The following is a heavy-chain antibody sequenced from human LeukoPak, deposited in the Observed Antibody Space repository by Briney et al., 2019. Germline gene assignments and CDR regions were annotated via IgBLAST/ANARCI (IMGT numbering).Heavy chain of an antibody. CDR2: IYYTGST. CDR1: GGSISNYY. D-gene: IGHD1-26*01. J-gene: IGHJ3*02. Sequence: KPSETLSLTCIFSGGSISNYYRSWIRQPPGKGLEWIGYIYYTGSTNYNPSLKSRVTLSVDTSKNQLSLKLRSVTAADTAVYYCARQDSGTYLNPLDIWGQGTVVTVSS. V-gene: IGHV4-59*08. CDR3: ARQDSGTYLNPLDI.